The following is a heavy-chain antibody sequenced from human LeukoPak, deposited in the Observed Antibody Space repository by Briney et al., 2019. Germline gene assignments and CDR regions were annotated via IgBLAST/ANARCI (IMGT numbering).Heavy chain of an antibody. V-gene: IGHV4-31*03. CDR3: ARALRGPYYFDY. D-gene: IGHD3-10*01. CDR2: IYYSGST. CDR1: GGSISSGGYY. Sequence: PSQTLSLTCTVPGGSISSGGYYWSWIRQHPGKGLEWIGYIYYSGSTYYNPSLKSRVTISVDTSKNQFSLKLSSVTAADTAVYYCARALRGPYYFDYWGQGTLVTVSS. J-gene: IGHJ4*02.